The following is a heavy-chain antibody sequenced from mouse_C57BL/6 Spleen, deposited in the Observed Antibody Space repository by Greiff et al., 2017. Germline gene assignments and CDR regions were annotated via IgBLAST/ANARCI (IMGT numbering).Heavy chain of an antibody. CDR3: ARLLTGRGYSFDY. V-gene: IGHV1-55*01. D-gene: IGHD4-1*01. Sequence: QVQLQQPGAELVKPGASVKMSCKASGYTFTSYWITWVKQRPGQGLEWIGDIYPGSGSTNYNEKFKSKATLTVDTSSSTAFMQLSSLTSEDTAVYYCARLLTGRGYSFDYWGQSTTLTVSS. CDR2: IYPGSGST. CDR1: GYTFTSYW. J-gene: IGHJ2*01.